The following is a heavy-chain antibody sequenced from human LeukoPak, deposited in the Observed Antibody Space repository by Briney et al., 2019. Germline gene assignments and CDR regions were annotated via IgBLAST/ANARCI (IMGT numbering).Heavy chain of an antibody. CDR2: INTNTGNP. CDR3: ARVYYYYYMDV. V-gene: IGHV7-4-1*02. J-gene: IGHJ6*03. Sequence: GESLKVSCKASGYTFTSYAMNWVRQAPGQGLEWMGWINTNTGNPTFAQGFTGRFVFSLDTSVSTAYLQISSLKAEDTAVYYCARVYYYYYMDVWGKGTTVTVSS. CDR1: GYTFTSYA.